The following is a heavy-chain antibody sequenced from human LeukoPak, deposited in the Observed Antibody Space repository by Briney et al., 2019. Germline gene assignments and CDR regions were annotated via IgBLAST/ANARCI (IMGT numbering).Heavy chain of an antibody. CDR2: ISYTGNT. CDR1: SGSISTYY. Sequence: PSETLSLTCTVSSGSISTYYWSWIRQPPGKGLEWIGYISYTGNTHYSPSLQSRVTISVDTSKNQFSLKLNSVTAADTAVYYCARHVPSSGTVFDYWGQGTLVTVSS. V-gene: IGHV4-59*08. D-gene: IGHD6-13*01. CDR3: ARHVPSSGTVFDY. J-gene: IGHJ4*02.